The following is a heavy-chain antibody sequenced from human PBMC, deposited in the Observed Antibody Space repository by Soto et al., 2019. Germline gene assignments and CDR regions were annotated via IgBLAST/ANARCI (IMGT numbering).Heavy chain of an antibody. CDR2: ISYSGST. V-gene: IGHV4-39*01. D-gene: IGHD1-1*01. CDR1: GDSFSSSGYY. J-gene: IGHJ5*02. CDR3: SRGRDPYKGGRT. Sequence: SETLSLTCTVSGDSFSSSGYYWGWIRQPPGKGLEWIGSISYSGSTYCKPSLKSRVTISVDTSNNQFSLKLSSVTAADTAVYFCSRGRDPYKGGRTWGQGTLVTVSS.